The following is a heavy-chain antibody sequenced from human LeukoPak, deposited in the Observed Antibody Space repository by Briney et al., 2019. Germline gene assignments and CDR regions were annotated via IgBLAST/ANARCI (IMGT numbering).Heavy chain of an antibody. Sequence: GASVKVSCKASGDTSSDYYLHWVRQAPGQGLEWMGWINPNSGDTNYAQKFQGRVTMTRDTSITTAHVELSSLRSDDTAVYYCARMHGYCSSFRCNMGSQPDYWGQGTLVTVSS. CDR2: INPNSGDT. CDR3: ARMHGYCSSFRCNMGSQPDY. D-gene: IGHD2-2*02. V-gene: IGHV1-2*02. CDR1: GDTSSDYY. J-gene: IGHJ4*02.